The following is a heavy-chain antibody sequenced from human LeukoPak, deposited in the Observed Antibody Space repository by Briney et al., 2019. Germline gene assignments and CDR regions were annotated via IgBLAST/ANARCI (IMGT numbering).Heavy chain of an antibody. V-gene: IGHV4-4*02. J-gene: IGHJ4*02. Sequence: SETLSLTCAVSGGSISSRNWWSWVRQPPGKGLEWIGEIYHSGSTNYNPSLKTRVTISVDKSKNQFSLKLSSVTAADTAMYYCARASHDYGDYSHFDYWGQGTLVTVSS. CDR1: GGSISSRNW. D-gene: IGHD4-17*01. CDR2: IYHSGST. CDR3: ARASHDYGDYSHFDY.